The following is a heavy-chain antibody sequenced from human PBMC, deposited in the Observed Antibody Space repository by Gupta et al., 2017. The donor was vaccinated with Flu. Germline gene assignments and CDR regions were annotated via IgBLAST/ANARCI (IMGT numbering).Heavy chain of an antibody. Sequence: QAPGKGLEWVSTITPGGDNDNYSESVKGRFIISRDTSKNTLYLQMNSLRAEDTAVYYCARNRLVAPLYYFDYWGQGSLVTVSS. CDR2: ITPGGDND. V-gene: IGHV3-23*01. D-gene: IGHD5-12*01. CDR3: ARNRLVAPLYYFDY. J-gene: IGHJ4*02.